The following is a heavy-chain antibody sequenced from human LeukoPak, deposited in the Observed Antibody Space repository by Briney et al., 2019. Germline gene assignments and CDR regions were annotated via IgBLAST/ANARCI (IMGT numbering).Heavy chain of an antibody. V-gene: IGHV3-21*01. J-gene: IGHJ4*02. D-gene: IGHD3-3*01. CDR3: ARGSEWSSGVSDY. Sequence: GGSLRLSCAASGFTFSACGMNWVRQAPGKGLEWVSSISGSSTYIYYADSVRSRFTISRDNAKNSLYLQMNSLRAEDTAVYYCARGSEWSSGVSDYWGQGTLVTVSS. CDR1: GFTFSACG. CDR2: ISGSSTYI.